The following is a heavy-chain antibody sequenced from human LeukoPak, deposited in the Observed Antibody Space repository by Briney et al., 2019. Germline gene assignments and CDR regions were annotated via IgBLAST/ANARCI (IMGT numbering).Heavy chain of an antibody. V-gene: IGHV3-23*01. CDR3: AKGDSSSWYFRAFDI. Sequence: GESLRLSCAASGFTFSSYAMSWVRQAPGKGLEWVSAISGSGGSTYYADSVKGRFTISRDNSKNTLYLQMNSLRAEDTAVYYCAKGDSSSWYFRAFDIWGQGTMVTVSS. CDR2: ISGSGGST. CDR1: GFTFSSYA. D-gene: IGHD6-13*01. J-gene: IGHJ3*02.